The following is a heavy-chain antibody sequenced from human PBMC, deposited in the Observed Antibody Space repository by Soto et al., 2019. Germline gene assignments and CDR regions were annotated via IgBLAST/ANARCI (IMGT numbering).Heavy chain of an antibody. V-gene: IGHV3-33*01. Sequence: QVQLVESGGGVVQPGRSLRLSCAASGFTFSSYGMHWVRQAPGKGLEWVAVIWYDGSNKYYADSVKGRFTISRDNSKKTLYMQMNSLRAEDTAVYYCARSSDFDWLLYDYSGMDVCGQETTVTVSS. CDR3: ARSSDFDWLLYDYSGMDV. CDR1: GFTFSSYG. CDR2: IWYDGSNK. J-gene: IGHJ6*02. D-gene: IGHD3-9*01.